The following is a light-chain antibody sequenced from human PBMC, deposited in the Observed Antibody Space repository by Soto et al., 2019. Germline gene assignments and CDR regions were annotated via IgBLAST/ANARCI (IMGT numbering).Light chain of an antibody. CDR2: GAS. CDR1: QNINTY. J-gene: IGKJ1*01. Sequence: DILLTQSPSSLSASVGDRVTITCRASQNINTYLHWYQQKPGRAPNLLISGASVLHSGVPSRFVGSGSGTEFTLTVTSLQPDDFATYYCQQTYNTPRTFGQGTNVEAK. CDR3: QQTYNTPRT. V-gene: IGKV1-39*01.